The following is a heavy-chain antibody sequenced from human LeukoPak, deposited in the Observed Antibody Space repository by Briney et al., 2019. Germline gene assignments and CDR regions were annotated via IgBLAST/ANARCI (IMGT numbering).Heavy chain of an antibody. Sequence: SETLSLTCTVSGGSISSYYWSWIRQPPGKGLEWIGYIYYSGSTNYNPSLKSRVTISVDTSKNQFSLKLSSVTAADTAVYYCARGAWSYGLDYWGRGTLVTVSS. CDR2: IYYSGST. J-gene: IGHJ4*02. D-gene: IGHD5-18*01. CDR3: ARGAWSYGLDY. CDR1: GGSISSYY. V-gene: IGHV4-59*01.